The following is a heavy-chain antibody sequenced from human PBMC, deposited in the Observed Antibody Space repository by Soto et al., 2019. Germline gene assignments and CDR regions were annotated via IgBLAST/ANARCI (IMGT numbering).Heavy chain of an antibody. CDR3: YSSSFRAYWFDP. CDR1: GFTFSSYA. Sequence: EVQLLESGGGLVQPGGSLRLSCAASGFTFSSYAMSWVRQAPGKGLEWVSAISGSGGSTYYADSVKGRFTISRDNSKNTLYLQMNCLRAEDTAVYYCYSSSFRAYWFDPWGQGTLVTVSS. J-gene: IGHJ5*02. V-gene: IGHV3-23*01. CDR2: ISGSGGST. D-gene: IGHD6-6*01.